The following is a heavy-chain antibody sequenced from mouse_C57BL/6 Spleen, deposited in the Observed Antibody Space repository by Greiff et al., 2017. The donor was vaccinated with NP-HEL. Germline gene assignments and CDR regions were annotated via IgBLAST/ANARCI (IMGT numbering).Heavy chain of an antibody. CDR3: TRRNNGYYYGSYFDY. J-gene: IGHJ2*01. Sequence: EVMLVESGGGLVQPGGSMKLSCAASGFTFSDAWMDWVRQSPAKGLEWVAEIRNKANNHATYYAESVKGRFTISRDDSKSSVYLQMNSLRAEDTGIYYCTRRNNGYYYGSYFDYWGQGTTLTVSS. V-gene: IGHV6-6*01. CDR1: GFTFSDAW. CDR2: IRNKANNHAT. D-gene: IGHD1-1*01.